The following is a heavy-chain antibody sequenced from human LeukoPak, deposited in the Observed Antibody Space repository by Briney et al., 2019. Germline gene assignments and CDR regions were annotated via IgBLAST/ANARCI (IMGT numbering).Heavy chain of an antibody. CDR2: ISAYNGNT. CDR3: ARALGMETVYGMDV. Sequence: ASVKVSCKASGYTFTSYGISWVRQAPGQGLEWMGWISAYNGNTNYAQKLQGRVTMTTDTSTSTAYMELRSLRSDDTAVYYCARALGMETVYGMDVWGQGTTVTVSS. J-gene: IGHJ6*02. V-gene: IGHV1-18*01. CDR1: GYTFTSYG. D-gene: IGHD1-26*01.